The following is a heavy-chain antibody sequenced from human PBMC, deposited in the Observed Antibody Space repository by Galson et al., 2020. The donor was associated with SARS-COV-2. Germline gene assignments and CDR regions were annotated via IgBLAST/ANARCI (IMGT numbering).Heavy chain of an antibody. CDR3: AKGRGWHSYGLGAGVALLDY. Sequence: GGSLRLSCEPSGFSFSTYGMHWVRQAPGKGLEWVATISYAGNNKYYADSVKGRFTISRDNSMNTLYLQMNSLRAEDTAVYYCAKGRGWHSYGLGAGVALLDYWGQGTLVTGSS. CDR1: GFSFSTYG. D-gene: IGHD5-18*01. J-gene: IGHJ4*02. V-gene: IGHV3-30*18. CDR2: ISYAGNNK.